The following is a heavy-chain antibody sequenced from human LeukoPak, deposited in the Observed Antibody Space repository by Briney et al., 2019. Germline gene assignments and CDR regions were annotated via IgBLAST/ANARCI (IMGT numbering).Heavy chain of an antibody. J-gene: IGHJ2*01. Sequence: GGSLRLSCAASGFTFSSYGMHWVRQAPGKGLEWVAIISYDGSNKYYADSVKGRFTISRDNSKNTLYLQMNSLRAEDTAVYYCAKDEGVVVPAKTDLWGRGTLVTVSS. CDR2: ISYDGSNK. V-gene: IGHV3-30*18. CDR3: AKDEGVVVPAKTDL. CDR1: GFTFSSYG. D-gene: IGHD2-2*01.